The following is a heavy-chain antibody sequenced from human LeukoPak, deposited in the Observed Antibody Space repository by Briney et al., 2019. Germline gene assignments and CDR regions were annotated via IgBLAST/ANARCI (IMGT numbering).Heavy chain of an antibody. D-gene: IGHD2-21*01. CDR2: INPNSGGT. CDR3: ARADRLHGGPYLIGP. CDR1: GYTFTDYY. Sequence: ASVKVSCKTPGYTFTDYYMHWVRQAPGQGLEWMGWINPNSGGTSSAQKFQGRVTMTRDTSITTVYMEVSWLTSDDTAIYYCARADRLHGGPYLIGPWGQGTLVTVSS. J-gene: IGHJ5*02. V-gene: IGHV1-2*02.